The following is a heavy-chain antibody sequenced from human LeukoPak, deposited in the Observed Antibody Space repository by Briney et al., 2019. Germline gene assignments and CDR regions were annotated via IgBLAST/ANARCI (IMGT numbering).Heavy chain of an antibody. CDR2: VSSSGDRT. V-gene: IGHV3-23*01. CDR3: AKDRPNYHESNGHYYRRDGDY. CDR1: GFTFSSYA. D-gene: IGHD3-22*01. J-gene: IGHJ4*02. Sequence: GGSLRLSCAASGFTFSSYAMSWVRQAPGRGLEWVSSVSSSGDRTFYADSVKDRFTISRDNSKNTLYLQMSRLRAEDTAVYYCAKDRPNYHESNGHYYRRDGDYWGQGTLVTVSS.